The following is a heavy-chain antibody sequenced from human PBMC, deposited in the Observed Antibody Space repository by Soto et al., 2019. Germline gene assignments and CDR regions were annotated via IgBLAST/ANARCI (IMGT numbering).Heavy chain of an antibody. V-gene: IGHV3-7*04. J-gene: IGHJ4*02. CDR2: IKQDGSEK. CDR1: GITFSSYW. Sequence: GGSLRLSCAASGITFSSYWMNWVRQAPGKGLEWVANIKQDGSEKSYVDSVKGRFTISRDNAKNSLYLQMNSLTAEDTAVYYCARAGYSSGWRFDYWGQGTLVTVSS. CDR3: ARAGYSSGWRFDY. D-gene: IGHD6-19*01.